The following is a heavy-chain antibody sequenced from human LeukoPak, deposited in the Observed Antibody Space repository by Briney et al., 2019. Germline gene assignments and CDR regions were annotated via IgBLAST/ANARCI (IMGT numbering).Heavy chain of an antibody. V-gene: IGHV3-7*01. J-gene: IGHJ4*02. CDR3: AREPENYYDTRTHSLGYFDY. CDR1: GFTFSNYW. CDR2: IKQDESEK. D-gene: IGHD3-22*01. Sequence: PGGSLRLSCVVSGFTFSNYWMSWVRQAPGKGLEWVANIKQDESEKYYVDSVKGRFTISRDNAKKSLYLQMNNLRAEDTAVYYCAREPENYYDTRTHSLGYFDYWGQGTLVTVSS.